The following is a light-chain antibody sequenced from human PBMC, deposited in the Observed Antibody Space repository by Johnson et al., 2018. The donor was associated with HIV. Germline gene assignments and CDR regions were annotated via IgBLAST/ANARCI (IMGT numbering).Light chain of an antibody. Sequence: QSVLTQSPSASAAPGQKVTISCSGSSSNIGNNYVSWYQQLPGTAPKLLIYENNKRPSGIPDRFSGSKSGTSATLGITGLQTGDEADYYCGTWDSSLSAGFGTGTKVTVL. CDR3: GTWDSSLSAG. CDR1: SSNIGNNY. J-gene: IGLJ1*01. CDR2: ENN. V-gene: IGLV1-51*02.